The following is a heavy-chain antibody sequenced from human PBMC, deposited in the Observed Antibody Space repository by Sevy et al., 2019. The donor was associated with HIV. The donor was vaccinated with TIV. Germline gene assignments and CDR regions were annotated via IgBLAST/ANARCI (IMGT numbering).Heavy chain of an antibody. J-gene: IGHJ3*02. D-gene: IGHD2-2*01. V-gene: IGHV3-7*01. Sequence: GGSLRLSCAASGISFSNYWMSWVRQAPGKGLEWVANINQDGSEKKFVGSVKGRFTISRDNAKNSVYLQMNSLTAEDTAVYDCARDRYAKYTEDGFDIWGQGTMVTVSS. CDR1: GISFSNYW. CDR3: ARDRYAKYTEDGFDI. CDR2: INQDGSEK.